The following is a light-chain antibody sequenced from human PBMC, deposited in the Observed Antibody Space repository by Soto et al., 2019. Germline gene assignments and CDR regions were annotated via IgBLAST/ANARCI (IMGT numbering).Light chain of an antibody. J-gene: IGKJ2*01. V-gene: IGKV1-39*01. Sequence: DLQMTQSPSFLSASVGDTVTITCRASQSISVHLNWYQQKPGKVPKLLIYAASNLHSGVPSRFSGSGSETDFALTISSLQPEDFATYYCQQSYITPYTFGQGTRLEIK. CDR3: QQSYITPYT. CDR2: AAS. CDR1: QSISVH.